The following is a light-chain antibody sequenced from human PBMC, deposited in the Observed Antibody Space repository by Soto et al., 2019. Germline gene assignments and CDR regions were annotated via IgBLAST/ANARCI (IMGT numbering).Light chain of an antibody. CDR1: QNIRGNE. J-gene: IGKJ1*01. CDR3: QDYGTSAPWT. V-gene: IGKV3-20*01. CDR2: RGS. Sequence: EVVLTQSPGTLSLSPGERATLFCRASQNIRGNELAWYQQKPGQAPRLLIYRGSSRATGIPDRFSGRGSGTDFTLTNSRLEPDDFAVYYCQDYGTSAPWTFGQGTKVEIK.